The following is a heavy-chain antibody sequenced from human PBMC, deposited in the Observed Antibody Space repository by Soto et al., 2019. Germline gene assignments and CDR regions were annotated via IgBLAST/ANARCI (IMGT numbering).Heavy chain of an antibody. V-gene: IGHV4-4*02. J-gene: IGHJ6*02. Sequence: QVQLQESGPGLVKPSGTLSLTCAVSGGSISSSNWWSWVRQPPGKGLEWIGEIYHSGSTNYNPSLKRRVTISVDKSKNQFSLKLSTVTAADTAVYYCARDKRAVAVRYYGMDVWGQGTTVTVSS. CDR3: ARDKRAVAVRYYGMDV. CDR1: GGSISSSNW. CDR2: IYHSGST. D-gene: IGHD4-17*01.